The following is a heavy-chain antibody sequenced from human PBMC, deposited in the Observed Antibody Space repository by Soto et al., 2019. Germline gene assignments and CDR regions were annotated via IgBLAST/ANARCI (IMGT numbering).Heavy chain of an antibody. CDR2: VYYGGRT. D-gene: IGHD5-18*01. CDR3: ASTPVDTYMIYWFDP. Sequence: QVQLQESGPGLVRPSETLSLTCTVSGGSVSSGDYYWTWIRQPPGKGLEWIGYVYYGGRTNSKPPLKSRVSISLEAAENQFSLRLSSVTAADTAVYYCASTPVDTYMIYWFDPWCQGILVTVSS. J-gene: IGHJ5*02. CDR1: GGSVSSGDYY. V-gene: IGHV4-61*08.